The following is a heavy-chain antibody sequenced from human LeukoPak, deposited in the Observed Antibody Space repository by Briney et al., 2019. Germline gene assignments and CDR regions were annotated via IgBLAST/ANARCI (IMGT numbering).Heavy chain of an antibody. Sequence: GGSLRLSCAASGFTFSSYAMSWVRQAPGKGPEWVSAISGSGSSTYYADSVKGRFTISRDNSKNTLYLQMNSLRAEDTALYYCAKRDGYNSNPLKDWGQGTLVTVSS. J-gene: IGHJ4*02. D-gene: IGHD5-24*01. V-gene: IGHV3-23*01. CDR2: ISGSGSST. CDR3: AKRDGYNSNPLKD. CDR1: GFTFSSYA.